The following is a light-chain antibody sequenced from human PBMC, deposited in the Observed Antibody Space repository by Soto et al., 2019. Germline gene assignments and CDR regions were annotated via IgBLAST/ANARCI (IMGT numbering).Light chain of an antibody. CDR3: QQYGSSTCT. CDR2: GAS. CDR1: QSVXTN. J-gene: IGKJ1*01. Sequence: DIVLTQSAATLSLSPGERATLSCRASQSVXTNFGWYQQRPGKAPRLLXDGASSRATGSPDRLSGSGSGTDFTLTISSLEPEYFAVYYFQQYGSSTCTFGQGTKVDIK. V-gene: IGKV3-20*01.